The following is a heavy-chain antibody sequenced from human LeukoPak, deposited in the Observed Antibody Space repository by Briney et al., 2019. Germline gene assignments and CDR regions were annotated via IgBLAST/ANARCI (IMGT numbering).Heavy chain of an antibody. CDR2: MNPNSGNT. CDR1: GYTSTGYY. D-gene: IGHD6-13*01. Sequence: ASVKVSCKASGYTSTGYYMHWVRQATGQGLEWMGWMNPNSGNTGYAQKFQGRVTMTRNTSISTAYMELSSLRSEDTAVYYCARGAHSLAAAIDYWGQGTLVTVSS. V-gene: IGHV1-8*02. J-gene: IGHJ4*02. CDR3: ARGAHSLAAAIDY.